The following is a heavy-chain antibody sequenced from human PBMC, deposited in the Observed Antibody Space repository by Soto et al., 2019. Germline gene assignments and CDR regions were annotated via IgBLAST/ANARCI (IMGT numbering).Heavy chain of an antibody. V-gene: IGHV4-30-4*01. CDR2: ISYRVDT. Sequence: SETLSLTCTVSGDSFSSDDYYWSWIRQPPGKGREWIGYISYRVDTYYSPSLKSRVTMSIDTSKNQFSLNVSSVTAADTAVYYCARVAGVAYCGGDCYHFDYWGQGTLVTVSS. CDR3: ARVAGVAYCGGDCYHFDY. CDR1: GDSFSSDDYY. J-gene: IGHJ4*02. D-gene: IGHD2-21*02.